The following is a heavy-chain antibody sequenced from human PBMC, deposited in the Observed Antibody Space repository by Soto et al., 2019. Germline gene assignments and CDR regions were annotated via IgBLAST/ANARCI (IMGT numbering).Heavy chain of an antibody. CDR1: GGSISSGNFY. D-gene: IGHD5-18*01. V-gene: IGHV4-30-4*01. CDR3: ARGGHSYDD. CDR2: IHNGGST. J-gene: IGHJ4*02. Sequence: SETLSLTCSVSGGSISSGNFYWIWIRQPPGKCLEWIGYIHNGGSTYYNPSLKSRVTISVDTSKNQFSLKLSSVTAADTAVYYRARGGHSYDDCGQGTLVTVSS.